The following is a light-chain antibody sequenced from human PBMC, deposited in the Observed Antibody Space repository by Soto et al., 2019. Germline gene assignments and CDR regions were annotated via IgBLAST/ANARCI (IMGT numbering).Light chain of an antibody. J-gene: IGKJ1*01. CDR2: DAS. CDR1: QGIRND. CDR3: QQYQTLWT. V-gene: IGKV1-13*02. Sequence: AIQMTQSPSSLSASVGDRLTITCRASQGIRNDLGWYQQKPGKAPKLLIYDASSLESGVPSRFTGSGSGIEFSLTTSSLQPDDSATYYCQQYQTLWTFGQGTKVDIK.